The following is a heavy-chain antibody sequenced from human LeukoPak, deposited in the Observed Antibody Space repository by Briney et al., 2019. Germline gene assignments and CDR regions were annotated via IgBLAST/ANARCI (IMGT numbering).Heavy chain of an antibody. V-gene: IGHV3-7*01. CDR1: GFTFSSYW. CDR3: ASWGRGYYGSGNY. Sequence: PGGSLRLSCAASGFTFSSYWMSWVRQAPGKGLEWVANIKQDGSEKYYVDSVKGRFTISRDNAKNSLYPQMNSLRAEDTAVYYCASWGRGYYGSGNYWGQGTLVTVSS. J-gene: IGHJ4*02. CDR2: IKQDGSEK. D-gene: IGHD3-10*01.